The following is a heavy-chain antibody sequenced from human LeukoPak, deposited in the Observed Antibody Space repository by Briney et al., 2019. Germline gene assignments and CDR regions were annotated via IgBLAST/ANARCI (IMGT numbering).Heavy chain of an antibody. V-gene: IGHV3-9*01. CDR2: IGWNIGST. J-gene: IGHJ3*02. CDR3: ARDVDSNYGLFYAFDI. Sequence: PGGSLRLSCAGSGFTFDDYAIHWVRQAPGKGLEWVSGIGWNIGSTGYADSVKGRFTISRDNSKNTLYLQMNSLRAEDTAVYYCARDVDSNYGLFYAFDIWGQGTMVTVSS. CDR1: GFTFDDYA. D-gene: IGHD4-11*01.